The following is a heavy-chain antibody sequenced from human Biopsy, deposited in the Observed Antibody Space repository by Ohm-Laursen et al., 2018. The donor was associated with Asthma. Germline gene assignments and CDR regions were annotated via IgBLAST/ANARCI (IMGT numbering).Heavy chain of an antibody. V-gene: IGHV3-53*01. J-gene: IGHJ4*02. D-gene: IGHD3-22*01. Sequence: SLRLSCTALGFAVSRDYMFWVRQAPGKGLEWVSVIYSGGTSHTADSARGRFTISRDYSKNTLYLQMHSLRAEDTAVYYCARGDSSNWSHYYFDYWGQGTLVTVSS. CDR2: IYSGGTS. CDR1: GFAVSRDY. CDR3: ARGDSSNWSHYYFDY.